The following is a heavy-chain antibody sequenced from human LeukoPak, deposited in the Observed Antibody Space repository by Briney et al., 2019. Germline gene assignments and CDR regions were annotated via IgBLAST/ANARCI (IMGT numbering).Heavy chain of an antibody. V-gene: IGHV1-18*01. D-gene: IGHD2-15*01. J-gene: IGHJ4*02. CDR1: GYTFTSYG. CDR3: ARETGYCSGGSCYPPLDY. CDR2: ISAYNGNT. Sequence: ASVKVSCKASGYTFTSYGISWVRQAPGQGLEWMGWISAYNGNTNYAQKLQGRVTMTTDTSTSTAYMELRSLRSDDTAVYYCARETGYCSGGSCYPPLDYWGQGTLVTVSS.